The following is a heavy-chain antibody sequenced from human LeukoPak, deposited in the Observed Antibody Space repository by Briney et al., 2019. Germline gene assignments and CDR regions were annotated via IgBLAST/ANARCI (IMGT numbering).Heavy chain of an antibody. D-gene: IGHD3-22*01. CDR2: ISVRSNYI. CDR1: GYTFSSYS. V-gene: IGHV3-21*01. J-gene: IGHJ4*02. Sequence: GGSLRLSCLASGYTFSSYSINWVRHAPGKGLEWVSSISVRSNYIYYADSVRGRFRISRDDARDSLFLEMNSLRAEDTAVYYCVRLRRNSDTSGFYYYYDFWGQGTLVTVSS. CDR3: VRLRRNSDTSGFYYYYDF.